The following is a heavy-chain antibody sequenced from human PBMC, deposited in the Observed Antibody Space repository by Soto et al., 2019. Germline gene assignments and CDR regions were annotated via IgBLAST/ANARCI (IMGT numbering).Heavy chain of an antibody. CDR3: AKDVVVGATAGLGDYYYYYGMDV. D-gene: IGHD1-26*01. CDR1: GFTFSSYG. Sequence: QVQLVESGGGVVQPGRSLRLSCAASGFTFSSYGMHWVRQAPGKGLEWVAVISYDGSNKYYADSVKGRFTISRDNSKNTLYLKMNSLIAEDTAVYYCAKDVVVGATAGLGDYYYYYGMDVWGQGTTGTVSS. J-gene: IGHJ6*02. V-gene: IGHV3-30*18. CDR2: ISYDGSNK.